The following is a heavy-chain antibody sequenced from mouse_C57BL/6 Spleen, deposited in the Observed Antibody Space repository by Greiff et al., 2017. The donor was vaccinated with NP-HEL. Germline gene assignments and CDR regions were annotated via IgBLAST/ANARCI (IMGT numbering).Heavy chain of an antibody. J-gene: IGHJ3*01. CDR2: ILPSIGRT. CDR3: ARGGSYEGFAY. Sequence: VQLQQSGSELRSPGSSVKLSCKDFDSEVFPIAYMSWVRQKPGHGFEWIGGILPSIGRTIYGEKFEDKATLDADTLSNTAYLELNSLTSDDSAIYYCARGGSYEGFAYWGQGTLVTVSA. V-gene: IGHV15-2*01. D-gene: IGHD2-3*01. CDR1: DSEVFPIAY.